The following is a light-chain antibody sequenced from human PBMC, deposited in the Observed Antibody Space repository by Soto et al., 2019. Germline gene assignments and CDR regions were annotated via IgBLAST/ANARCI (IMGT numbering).Light chain of an antibody. V-gene: IGKV4-1*01. CDR2: GAS. CDR1: QAVLYSSNNKNH. CDR3: QQYNNWPLT. Sequence: DIVMTQSPDSLAVSLGERATINCKSSQAVLYSSNNKNHLAWYQQKPGQAPRLLIYGASTRATGIPARFSGSGSGTEFTLTISSLQSEDFAVYYCQQYNNWPLTFGGGTKVDI. J-gene: IGKJ4*01.